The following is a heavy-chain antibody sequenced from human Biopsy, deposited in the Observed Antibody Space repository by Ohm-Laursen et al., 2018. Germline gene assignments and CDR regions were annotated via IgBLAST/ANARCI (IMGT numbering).Heavy chain of an antibody. CDR2: INPDNGGT. CDR3: VRSRAGGATWGMDV. V-gene: IGHV1-2*02. J-gene: IGHJ6*02. CDR1: GYTFTGYY. D-gene: IGHD3-16*01. Sequence: GSSVKVSCKASGYTFTGYYLHWVRQAPGQGLEWMGWINPDNGGTIHAQKFQGRVTVTRDTSISTVYVEVTSLRSDDTAVYYCVRSRAGGATWGMDVWGQGTTVTVSS.